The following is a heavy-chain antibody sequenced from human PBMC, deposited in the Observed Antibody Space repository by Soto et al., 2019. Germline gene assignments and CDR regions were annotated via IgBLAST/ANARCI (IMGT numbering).Heavy chain of an antibody. J-gene: IGHJ4*02. Sequence: PSETLSLTGTVSGDSISGYYWSWIRQPPWRGLEWVGYIYYLGNTNYNPSLMSRVTISVDTSKNQFSLRLNSVTAADTAVYYCARQTVLTTEGHGPLDNCGQRSLVPVCS. D-gene: IGHD3-22*01. CDR1: GDSISGYY. CDR2: IYYLGNT. CDR3: ARQTVLTTEGHGPLDN. V-gene: IGHV4-59*01.